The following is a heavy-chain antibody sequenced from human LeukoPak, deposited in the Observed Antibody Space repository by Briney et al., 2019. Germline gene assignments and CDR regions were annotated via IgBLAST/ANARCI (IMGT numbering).Heavy chain of an antibody. D-gene: IGHD5-12*01. CDR2: LHADGNEK. CDR3: ARGGYSFDY. V-gene: IGHV3-7*01. CDR1: GFTFSDYY. Sequence: GSLRLSCAASGFTFSDYYMSWIRQAPGKGLEWVARLHADGNEKYFVHSVKGRFTVSRDNAKNSLYLQMNSLRVEDTAVYYCARGGYSFDYLGQGTLVTVSS. J-gene: IGHJ4*02.